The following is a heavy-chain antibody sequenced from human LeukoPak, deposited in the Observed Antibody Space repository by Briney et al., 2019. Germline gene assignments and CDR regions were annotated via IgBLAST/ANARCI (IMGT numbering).Heavy chain of an antibody. V-gene: IGHV4-59*08. Sequence: SETLSLTCTVSGGSISSYYWSWIRQPPGKRLEWIGHIYYIGCTNYNPSLKSRVTISIDTSKNQFSLNLRSVTAADTAVYFCARQGDSGRSYDYWGQGTLVTVSS. CDR3: ARQGDSGRSYDY. J-gene: IGHJ4*02. CDR2: IYYIGCT. D-gene: IGHD3-22*01. CDR1: GGSISSYY.